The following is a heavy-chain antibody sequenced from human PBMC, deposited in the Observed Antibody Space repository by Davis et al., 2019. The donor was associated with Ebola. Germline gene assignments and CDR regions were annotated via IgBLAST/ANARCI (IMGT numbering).Heavy chain of an antibody. V-gene: IGHV1-46*02. D-gene: IGHD2-21*02. J-gene: IGHJ4*03. CDR3: VIISMT. Sequence: AASVKVSCKASGYNFKTKYMNWVRQAPGHGPKWMGVIDPTDGSTTYAQEFQGRVTMTRDTSTSTMYLEVRSLTIEDTAVYYCVIISMTWGQGTLVTVSS. CDR1: GYNFKTKY. CDR2: IDPTDGST.